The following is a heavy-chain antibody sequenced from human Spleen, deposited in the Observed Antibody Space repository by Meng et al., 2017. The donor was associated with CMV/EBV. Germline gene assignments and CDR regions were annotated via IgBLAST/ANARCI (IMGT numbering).Heavy chain of an antibody. D-gene: IGHD3-10*01. CDR3: ARGAGRYGHRPDN. V-gene: IGHV3-30*04. CDR2: IAYDGSHK. J-gene: IGHJ4*02. Sequence: ASGFSFSSYAMHWVRQAAGKGLEWMTVIAYDGSHKYYADSMKGRFTISRDNSKNTVYLQMNSLRTEDTAVYYCARGAGRYGHRPDNWGQGTLVTVSS. CDR1: GFSFSSYA.